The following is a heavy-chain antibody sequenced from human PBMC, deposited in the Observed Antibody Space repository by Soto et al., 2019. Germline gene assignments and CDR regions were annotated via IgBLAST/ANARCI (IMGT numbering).Heavy chain of an antibody. CDR3: ARGSALLRYFDWVSKDGDFYYYMDV. D-gene: IGHD3-9*01. CDR2: MNPNSENT. J-gene: IGHJ6*03. CDR1: GYTFTSYD. Sequence: ASVKVSCKASGYTFTSYDINWVRQATGQGLEWMGWMNPNSENTGYAQKFKGRVTMTRNTSISTAYMELSSLRSEDTAVFYFARGSALLRYFDWVSKDGDFYYYMDVWGKGTTVTVSS. V-gene: IGHV1-8*02.